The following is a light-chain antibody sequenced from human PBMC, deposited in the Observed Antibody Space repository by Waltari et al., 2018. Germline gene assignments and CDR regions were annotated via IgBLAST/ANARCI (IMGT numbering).Light chain of an antibody. J-gene: IGLJ7*01. CDR2: LTSDGIY. CDR1: RGHSGFN. Sequence: PVLTQPSSASASLGASVKLPCSLSRGHSGFNIAWHQQELGKAPRFLMSLTSDGIYVKSDRIPCRFSASSSGAERFLIISNLQAEDEAEYFCQTWNSGMQFFGGGTRLTVL. CDR3: QTWNSGMQF. V-gene: IGLV4-69*02.